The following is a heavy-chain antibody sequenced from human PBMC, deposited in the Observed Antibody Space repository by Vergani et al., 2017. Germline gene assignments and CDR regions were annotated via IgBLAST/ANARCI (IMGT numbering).Heavy chain of an antibody. CDR1: GYTFTGYY. D-gene: IGHD2-2*01. CDR2: INPNSGGT. V-gene: IGHV1-2*02. J-gene: IGHJ6*02. Sequence: QVQLVQSGAEVKKPGASVKVSCKASGYTFTGYYMHWVRLAPGQGLEWRGWINPNSGGTNYAQKFQGRVTMTRDTSISTAYMELSRLRTDDTAVYYCARPIVVVPAASRYDYYGMDVWGQGTTVTVSS. CDR3: ARPIVVVPAASRYDYYGMDV.